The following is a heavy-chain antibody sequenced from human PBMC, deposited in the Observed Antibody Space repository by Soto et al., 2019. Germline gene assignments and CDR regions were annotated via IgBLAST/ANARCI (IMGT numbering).Heavy chain of an antibody. Sequence: EVQLVESGGGLVKPGGSLRLSCAASGFTFSNAWMSWVRQAPGKGLEWVGRIKSKTDGGTTDYAAPVKGRFTISRDDSKNTLYLQMTSLKTEDTAVYYCATLHYGSGSPIDYWGQGTMVTVSS. D-gene: IGHD3-10*01. CDR3: ATLHYGSGSPIDY. CDR2: IKSKTDGGTT. V-gene: IGHV3-15*01. CDR1: GFTFSNAW. J-gene: IGHJ4*02.